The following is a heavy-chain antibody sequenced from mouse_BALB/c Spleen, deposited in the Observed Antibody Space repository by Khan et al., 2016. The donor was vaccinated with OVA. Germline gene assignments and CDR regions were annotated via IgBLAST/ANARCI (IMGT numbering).Heavy chain of an antibody. V-gene: IGHV3-2*02. J-gene: IGHJ4*01. Sequence: EVKLEESGPGLVKPSQSLSLTCTVTGYSITSNYAWNWIRQFPGNKLEWMGYISYSGSTSYNPSLKSRISITRDTSKNQFFLQLNSVTTEDTATYYCARKNYYDYAVDYWGQGTSVTVSS. CDR2: ISYSGST. CDR1: GYSITSNYA. D-gene: IGHD1-1*01. CDR3: ARKNYYDYAVDY.